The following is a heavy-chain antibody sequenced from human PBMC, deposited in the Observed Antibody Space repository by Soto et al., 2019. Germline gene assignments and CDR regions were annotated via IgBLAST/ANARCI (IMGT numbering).Heavy chain of an antibody. J-gene: IGHJ6*02. CDR1: GYSFTSYW. CDR3: ARQNIAARPSTSWVGYYYYGMDV. D-gene: IGHD6-6*01. Sequence: PGESLKISCKDSGYSFTSYWIAWVRQMPGKGLEWMGIIYPGDSDTRYSPSFQGQVTISADKFISTAYLQWSSLKASDTAMYYCARQNIAARPSTSWVGYYYYGMDVWGQGTTVTVAS. V-gene: IGHV5-51*01. CDR2: IYPGDSDT.